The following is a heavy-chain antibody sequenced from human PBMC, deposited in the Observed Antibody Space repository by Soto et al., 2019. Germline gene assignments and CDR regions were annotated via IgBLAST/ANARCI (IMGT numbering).Heavy chain of an antibody. CDR1: GGSFSGYY. Sequence: QVQLQQWGAGLLKPSETLSLTCAVYGGSFSGYYWSWIRQPPGKGLEWIGEINHSGSTNYNPSLKSRVTISVDASKNQFSLKLSSVTAADTAVYYCARGHYVRTYYYDSSGSNFDYWGQGTLVTVSS. D-gene: IGHD3-22*01. CDR3: ARGHYVRTYYYDSSGSNFDY. J-gene: IGHJ4*02. CDR2: INHSGST. V-gene: IGHV4-34*01.